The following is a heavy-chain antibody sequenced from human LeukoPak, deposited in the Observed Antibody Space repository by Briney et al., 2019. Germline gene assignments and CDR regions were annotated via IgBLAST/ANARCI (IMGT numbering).Heavy chain of an antibody. V-gene: IGHV1-2*02. CDR1: GYTFTDSY. D-gene: IGHD3-3*01. CDR3: ARDFWSGDYLHFDH. Sequence: ASVKVSCKTSGYTFTDSYMHWVRQAPGQGLEWMGWINTNGGATRYAQKFQGRVTMTRDTSIGTAYMELNRLRFDDTAVYYCARDFWSGDYLHFDHWGQGTLVTVSS. J-gene: IGHJ4*02. CDR2: INTNGGAT.